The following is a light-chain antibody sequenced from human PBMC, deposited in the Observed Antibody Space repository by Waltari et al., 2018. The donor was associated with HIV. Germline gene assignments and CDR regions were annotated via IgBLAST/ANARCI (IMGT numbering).Light chain of an antibody. Sequence: NFMLTQPHSVSESPGKTVTISCTRSSGSIASNYVPWYQQRPGSSPPTVIYEDNQRPSGVPDRFSGSIDSSSNSASLTISGLKTEDEADYYCQSYDSSNVVFGGGTKLTVL. J-gene: IGLJ2*01. CDR1: SGSIASNY. CDR3: QSYDSSNVV. CDR2: EDN. V-gene: IGLV6-57*01.